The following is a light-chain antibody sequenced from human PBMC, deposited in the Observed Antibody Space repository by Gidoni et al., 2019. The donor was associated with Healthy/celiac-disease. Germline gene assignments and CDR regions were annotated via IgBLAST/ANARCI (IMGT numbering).Light chain of an antibody. Sequence: QSALPQPASVSGSPGPSITISCTGTSSDVGCYNYVSWYQQHPGKAPKRMIYDVSNRPSGVSNRFSGSKSGNTASLTISGLQAEDEADYYCSSYTISSTLVVFGGGTKLTVL. V-gene: IGLV2-14*01. CDR1: SSDVGCYNY. CDR2: DVS. CDR3: SSYTISSTLVV. J-gene: IGLJ2*01.